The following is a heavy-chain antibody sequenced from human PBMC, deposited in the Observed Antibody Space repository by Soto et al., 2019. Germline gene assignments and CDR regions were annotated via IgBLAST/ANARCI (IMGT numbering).Heavy chain of an antibody. CDR1: GGSISSYY. D-gene: IGHD2-15*01. CDR2: IYTSGST. V-gene: IGHV4-4*07. CDR3: ARDKDGDGTRQYYFDY. J-gene: IGHJ4*02. Sequence: SETLSLTCTVSGGSISSYYWSWIRQPAGKGLEWIGRIYTSGSTNYNPSLTSRVTMSVDTSKNQFSLKLSSVTAADTAVYYCARDKDGDGTRQYYFDYWGQGTLVTVSS.